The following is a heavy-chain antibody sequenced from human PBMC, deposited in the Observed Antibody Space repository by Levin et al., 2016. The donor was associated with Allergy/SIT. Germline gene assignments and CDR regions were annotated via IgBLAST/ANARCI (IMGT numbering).Heavy chain of an antibody. CDR2: LSAGGST. J-gene: IGHJ2*01. D-gene: IGHD6-13*01. CDR3: ARVASAGKLIAAADWYFDL. CDR1: GFTFSSYA. Sequence: GESLKISCAASGFTFSSYAMSWVRQAPGKGLEWVSALSAGGSTYHADSVKARFTISRDNSKNTLYLQMNSLRADDTAVYYCARVASAGKLIAAADWYFDLWGRGTLVTVSS. V-gene: IGHV3-23*01.